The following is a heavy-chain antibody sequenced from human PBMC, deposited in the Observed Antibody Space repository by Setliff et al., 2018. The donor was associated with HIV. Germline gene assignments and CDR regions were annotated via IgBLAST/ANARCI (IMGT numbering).Heavy chain of an antibody. V-gene: IGHV4-59*11. CDR1: GGSISSHC. D-gene: IGHD3-9*01. J-gene: IGHJ3*02. Sequence: PSETLSLTCTVSGGSISSHCWSWIRQSPGRGLEWTGSIHYSGITHYNPSLKSRLTMSVDTSKNQVSLKLTSVTAADTAVYYCARYKCINFACVGFDIWGQGTVVT. CDR2: IHYSGIT. CDR3: ARYKCINFACVGFDI.